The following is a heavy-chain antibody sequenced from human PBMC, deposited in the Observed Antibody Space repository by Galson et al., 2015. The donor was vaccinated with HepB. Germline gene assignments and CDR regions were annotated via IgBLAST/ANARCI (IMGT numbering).Heavy chain of an antibody. CDR1: GGTLTRHT. Sequence: SVNVSCKASGGTLTRHTMNWLRQAPGQGLAWMAGVIPILGVPHYAQKFQGRVTITADESTTTDYMELNSHRSDDTTIYYCATAGEGGYLDYWGQGTLFTVPS. CDR3: ATAGEGGYLDY. J-gene: IGHJ4*02. V-gene: IGHV1-69*10. D-gene: IGHD3-16*01. CDR2: VIPILGVP.